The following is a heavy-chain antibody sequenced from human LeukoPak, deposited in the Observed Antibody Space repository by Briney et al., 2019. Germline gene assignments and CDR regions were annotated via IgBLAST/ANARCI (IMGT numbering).Heavy chain of an antibody. Sequence: ASVKVSCKASGYTFTSYAMHWVRQAPGQRLEWMGWINAGNGNTKYSQKFQGRVTITADKSTSTAYMELSSLRSEDTAVYYCARDPPPFGLHFSDIWGQGTMVTVSS. J-gene: IGHJ3*02. CDR2: INAGNGNT. CDR3: ARDPPPFGLHFSDI. V-gene: IGHV1-3*01. D-gene: IGHD3-10*01. CDR1: GYTFTSYA.